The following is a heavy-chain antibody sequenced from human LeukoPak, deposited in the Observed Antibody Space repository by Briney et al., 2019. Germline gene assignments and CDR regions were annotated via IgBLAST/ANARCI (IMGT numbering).Heavy chain of an antibody. CDR1: VFTFTSYV. CDR3: AKDRFCSGAGCSDAFDI. D-gene: IGHD2-15*01. V-gene: IGHV3-23*01. CDR2: IFGSGGST. J-gene: IGHJ3*02. Sequence: GGALRLSCAASVFTFTSYVTSWGRPALGKGLEWVSPIFGSGGSTYYADSVRGRFTISRDKSKSTLYLQMNSLRAEDTGVYSCAKDRFCSGAGCSDAFDIWGQGTMVTVSS.